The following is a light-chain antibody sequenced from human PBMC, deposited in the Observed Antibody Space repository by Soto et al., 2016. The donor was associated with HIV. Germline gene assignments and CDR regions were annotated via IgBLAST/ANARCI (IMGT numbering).Light chain of an antibody. CDR2: DDR. CDR3: QVWDGSSRHWV. Sequence: SYVLTQPPSVSVVPGKTARITCGGNNIGDKSVHWYQQKPGQAPVLVIYDDRERPSGIPERFSGSNSENTATLTISGVEAGDEADYYCQVWDGSSRHWVFGGGTKLTVL. V-gene: IGLV3-21*03. CDR1: NIGDKS. J-gene: IGLJ2*01.